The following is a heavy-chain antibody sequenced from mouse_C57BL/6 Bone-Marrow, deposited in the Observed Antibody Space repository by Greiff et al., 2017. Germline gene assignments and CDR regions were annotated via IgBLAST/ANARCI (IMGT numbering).Heavy chain of an antibody. Sequence: VQLQQSGPELVKPGASVKMSCKASGYTFTDYNMHWVKQSHGKSLEWIGYINPNNGGTSYNQKFKGKATLTVNKSSSTAYMELRSLTSEDSAVYYWSRKRETAQSNYAMDYWGQGTSVTVSS. CDR3: SRKRETAQSNYAMDY. CDR2: INPNNGGT. D-gene: IGHD3-2*02. V-gene: IGHV1-22*01. J-gene: IGHJ4*01. CDR1: GYTFTDYN.